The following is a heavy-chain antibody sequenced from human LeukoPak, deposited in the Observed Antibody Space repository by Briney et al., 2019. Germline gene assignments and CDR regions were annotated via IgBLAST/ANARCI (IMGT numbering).Heavy chain of an antibody. D-gene: IGHD5-18*01. Sequence: SETLSLTCAVYGGSFSGYYWSWIRQPPGKGLEWIGEINHSGSTNYNPSLKSRVTISVDTSKNQFSLKLSSVTAADTAVYHCARCVLGYSYGMRHSATTLNYFDYWGQGTLVTVSS. J-gene: IGHJ4*02. CDR1: GGSFSGYY. CDR3: ARCVLGYSYGMRHSATTLNYFDY. V-gene: IGHV4-34*01. CDR2: INHSGST.